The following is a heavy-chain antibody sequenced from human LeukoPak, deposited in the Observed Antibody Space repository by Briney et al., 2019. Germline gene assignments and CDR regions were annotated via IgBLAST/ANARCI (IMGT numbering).Heavy chain of an antibody. Sequence: GGSLRLSCAASGFTFSSYDMHWVRQATGKGLEWVSAIGTAGDTYYPGSVKGRFTISRENAKNSLYLQMNSLRAGDTAVYYCARDTAAASFDYWGQGTLVTVSS. V-gene: IGHV3-13*01. J-gene: IGHJ4*02. CDR2: IGTAGDT. CDR3: ARDTAAASFDY. CDR1: GFTFSSYD. D-gene: IGHD2-2*01.